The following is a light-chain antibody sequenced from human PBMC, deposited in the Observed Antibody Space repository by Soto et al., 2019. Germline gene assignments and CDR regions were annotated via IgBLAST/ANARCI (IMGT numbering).Light chain of an antibody. CDR3: QPYNNWPRT. CDR2: GAY. J-gene: IGKJ1*01. V-gene: IGKV3-15*01. CDR1: QSVSSN. Sequence: EIVMTQSPATLSVSPGERATLSCRASQSVSSNLAWYQQKPGQAPRLLIYGAYTRATGITARFSGSGSGTEFTLTISSLQSEDFAIYYCQPYNNWPRTFGQGTQVEIK.